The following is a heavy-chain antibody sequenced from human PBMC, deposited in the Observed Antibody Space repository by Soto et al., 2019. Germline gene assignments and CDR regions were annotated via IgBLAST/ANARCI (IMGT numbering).Heavy chain of an antibody. CDR1: GYTFTGYY. D-gene: IGHD6-6*01. Sequence: QVQLVQSGAEVKKPGASVKVSCKASGYTFTGYYMHWVRQAPGQGLAWMGWINPNSGGTNYAQKFQGRVTMTRDTYISTAYMEPSRLRSDDTAVYYCARIKNLQYSSSLDYWGQGTLVTVSS. CDR3: ARIKNLQYSSSLDY. V-gene: IGHV1-2*02. CDR2: INPNSGGT. J-gene: IGHJ4*02.